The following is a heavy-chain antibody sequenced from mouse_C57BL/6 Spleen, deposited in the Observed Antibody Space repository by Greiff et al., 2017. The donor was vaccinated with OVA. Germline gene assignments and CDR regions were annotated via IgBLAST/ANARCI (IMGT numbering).Heavy chain of an antibody. CDR1: GYAFTNYL. CDR2: INPGSGGT. CDR3: ARAYDYDVGNWFAY. V-gene: IGHV1-54*01. J-gene: IGHJ3*01. Sequence: QVQLQQSGAELVRPGTSVKVSCKASGYAFTNYLIEWVKQRPGQGLEWIGVINPGSGGTTYNEKFKGKATLTAAKSSSTAYMQLSSLTSEDSAVYVCARAYDYDVGNWFAYWGQGTLVTVSA. D-gene: IGHD2-4*01.